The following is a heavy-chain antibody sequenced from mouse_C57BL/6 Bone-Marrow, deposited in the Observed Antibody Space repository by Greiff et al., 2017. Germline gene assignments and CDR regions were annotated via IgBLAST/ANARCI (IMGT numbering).Heavy chain of an antibody. CDR1: GFNIKNTY. Sequence: EVKLQESVAELVRPGASVKLSCTASGFNIKNTYMHWVQQRPEQGLEWIGRIDPANGNTKYAPKFQGKATITADTSSNTAYLQLSSLTSEDTAIYYCASDVYYVLGYFDVWGTGTTVTVSS. J-gene: IGHJ1*03. V-gene: IGHV14-3*01. D-gene: IGHD2-3*01. CDR3: ASDVYYVLGYFDV. CDR2: IDPANGNT.